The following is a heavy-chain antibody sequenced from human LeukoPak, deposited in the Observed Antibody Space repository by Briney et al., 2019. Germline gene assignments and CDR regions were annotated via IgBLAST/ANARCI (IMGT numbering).Heavy chain of an antibody. CDR1: GGSIINYH. Sequence: SETLSLTCTVSGGSIINYHWSWIRQPPGKGLEWIGYIYYSGNTKYNPSLKSRVTMSVDTSKNQFSLELTSVTAADTAVYYCARGPPAPMVRHQDYWGQGTLVTVSS. V-gene: IGHV4-59*08. D-gene: IGHD3-10*01. CDR2: IYYSGNT. J-gene: IGHJ4*02. CDR3: ARGPPAPMVRHQDY.